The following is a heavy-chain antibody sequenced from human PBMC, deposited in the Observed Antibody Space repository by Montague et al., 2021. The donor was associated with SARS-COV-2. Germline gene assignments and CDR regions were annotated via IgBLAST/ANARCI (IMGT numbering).Heavy chain of an antibody. CDR1: GYSISSGDY. V-gene: IGHV4-38-2*02. CDR3: ARQLPSYCSTNKCYPDYFDV. Sequence: SETLSLTCTVSGYSISSGDYWGWIRQPPGKGLEWIGSISYAGRTYYNPSLKSRVSFSMATSKNHFSLSLNSLTAADTSVYFCARQLPSYCSTNKCYPDYFDVWGQGALVTVSS. D-gene: IGHD2-2*01. J-gene: IGHJ4*02. CDR2: ISYAGRT.